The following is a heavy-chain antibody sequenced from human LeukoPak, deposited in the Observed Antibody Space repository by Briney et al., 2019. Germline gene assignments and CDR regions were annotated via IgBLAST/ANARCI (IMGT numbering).Heavy chain of an antibody. J-gene: IGHJ4*02. D-gene: IGHD2-2*01. CDR3: ARDRVPAAIEFDY. Sequence: GASVKVSCKTSGGTFSSYAISWVRQAPGQGLEWMGWISAYNGNTNYAQKLQGRVTMTTDTSTSTAYMELRSLRSDDTAVYYCARDRVPAAIEFDYWGQGTLVTVSS. CDR2: ISAYNGNT. CDR1: GGTFSSYA. V-gene: IGHV1-18*01.